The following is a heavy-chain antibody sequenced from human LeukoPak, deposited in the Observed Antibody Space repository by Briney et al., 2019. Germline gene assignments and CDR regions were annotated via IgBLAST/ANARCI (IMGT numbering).Heavy chain of an antibody. J-gene: IGHJ3*02. Sequence: PSETLSLTCTVSGGSISSGGYYWSWIRQPPGKGLEWIGYIYHSGSTYYNPSLKSRVTISVDRSKNQFSLKLSSVTVADTAVYYCARETADHAFDIWGQGTMVTVSS. V-gene: IGHV4-30-2*01. CDR2: IYHSGST. CDR3: ARETADHAFDI. CDR1: GGSISSGGYY. D-gene: IGHD2-2*01.